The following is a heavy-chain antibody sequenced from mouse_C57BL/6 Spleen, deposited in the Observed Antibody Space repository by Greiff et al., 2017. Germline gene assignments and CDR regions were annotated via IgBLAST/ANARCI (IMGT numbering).Heavy chain of an antibody. Sequence: DVMLVESGGGLVKPGGSLKLSCAASGFTFSDYGMHWVRQAPEKGLEWVAYISSGSSTIYYADTVKGRFTISRDNAKNTLFLQMTSLRSEDTSMYYCARNLFAYWGQGTLVTVSA. J-gene: IGHJ3*01. V-gene: IGHV5-17*01. CDR2: ISSGSSTI. CDR3: ARNLFAY. CDR1: GFTFSDYG.